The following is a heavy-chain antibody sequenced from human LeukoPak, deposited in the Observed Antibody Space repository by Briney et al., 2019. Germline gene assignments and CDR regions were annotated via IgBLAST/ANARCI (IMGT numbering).Heavy chain of an antibody. J-gene: IGHJ4*02. D-gene: IGHD4-11*01. V-gene: IGHV4-59*01. Sequence: PSETLSLTCTVSGGSISSYYWSWIRQPPGKGLERIGYIYYSGSTNYNPSLKSRVTISVDTSKNQFSLKLSSVTAADTAVYYCAKDAQRGFDYSNSLEYWGQGTLVTVSS. CDR1: GGSISSYY. CDR3: AKDAQRGFDYSNSLEY. CDR2: IYYSGST.